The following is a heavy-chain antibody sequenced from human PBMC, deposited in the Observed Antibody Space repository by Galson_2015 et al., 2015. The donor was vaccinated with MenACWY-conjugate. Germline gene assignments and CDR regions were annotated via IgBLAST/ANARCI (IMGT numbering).Heavy chain of an antibody. CDR2: ISSSSSTI. J-gene: IGHJ4*02. CDR3: ARAHLLAAPDY. Sequence: SLRLSCAASGFTFSSYRMNWVRQAPGKGLEWVSYISSSSSTIYYADSVKGRFTISRDNAKNSLYLQMNSLRAEDTAVYYCARAHLLAAPDYWGQGTLVTVSS. D-gene: IGHD2-15*01. CDR1: GFTFSSYR. V-gene: IGHV3-48*01.